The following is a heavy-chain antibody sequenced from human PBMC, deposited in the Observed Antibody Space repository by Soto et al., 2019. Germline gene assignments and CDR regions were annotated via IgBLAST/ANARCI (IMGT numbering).Heavy chain of an antibody. V-gene: IGHV4-30-4*01. Sequence: QVQLQESGPGLVKPSQTLSLTCTVSGGSISSGDYYWTWIRQPPGKGLEWIGYIYYSGSTYYNPSLKSRVTISVDTSKNQCALKLRSVTAADTAVYYCARGLAAADDWYFDLWGRGTLVTVSS. J-gene: IGHJ2*01. CDR1: GGSISSGDYY. CDR3: ARGLAAADDWYFDL. D-gene: IGHD6-13*01. CDR2: IYYSGST.